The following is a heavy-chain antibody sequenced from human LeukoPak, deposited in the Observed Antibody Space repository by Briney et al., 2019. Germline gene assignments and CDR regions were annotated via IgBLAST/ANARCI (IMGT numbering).Heavy chain of an antibody. D-gene: IGHD4-17*01. CDR2: ISTSGTTI. CDR3: ASSHDYGDSGPFDY. V-gene: IGHV3-11*04. Sequence: PEGSLRLSCAASGFTFSDYYMSWVRQAPGKGLDWISYISTSGTTIYYADSVKGRFSVSRDNAKNSLYLRMNSLRAEDTAVYYCASSHDYGDSGPFDYWGQGTLVTVSS. J-gene: IGHJ4*02. CDR1: GFTFSDYY.